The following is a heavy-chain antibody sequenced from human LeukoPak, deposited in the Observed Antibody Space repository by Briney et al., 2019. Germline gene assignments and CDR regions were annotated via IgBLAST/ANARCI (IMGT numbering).Heavy chain of an antibody. CDR3: AREGAGSGEFDY. CDR1: GFTFSSYA. V-gene: IGHV3-33*08. J-gene: IGHJ4*02. Sequence: GGSLRLSCSASGFTFSSYAMHWVRQAPGKGLEWVAVIWYDGSNKYYADSVKGRFTISRDNSKNTLYLQMNSLRAEDTAVYYCAREGAGSGEFDYWGQGTLVTVSS. D-gene: IGHD2-15*01. CDR2: IWYDGSNK.